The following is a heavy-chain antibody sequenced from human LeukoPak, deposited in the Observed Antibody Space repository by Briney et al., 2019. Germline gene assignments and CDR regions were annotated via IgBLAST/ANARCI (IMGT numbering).Heavy chain of an antibody. CDR1: GYTLTELS. V-gene: IGHV1-24*01. CDR2: FDPEDGET. D-gene: IGHD3-10*01. CDR3: ATDRPGRITMVRGVMDYFDY. Sequence: GASVKVSCKVSGYTLTELSMHWVRQAPGKGLEWRGGFDPEDGETIYAQKFQGRVTMTEDTSTDTVYMELSSLRSEDTAVYYCATDRPGRITMVRGVMDYFDYWGQGTLVTVSS. J-gene: IGHJ4*02.